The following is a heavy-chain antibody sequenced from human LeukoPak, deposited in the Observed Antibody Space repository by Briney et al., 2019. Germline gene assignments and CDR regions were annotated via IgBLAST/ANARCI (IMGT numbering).Heavy chain of an antibody. CDR3: ARDYNYAFDN. CDR1: GFTFSHYS. CDR2: IGISSGNT. V-gene: IGHV3-48*04. J-gene: IGHJ4*02. D-gene: IGHD5-24*01. Sequence: PGGSLRLSCVASGFTFSHYSMNWVRQAPGKGLEWISYIGISSGNTKYADSVKGRFTNFGDSAKKSLYLQMTRLRVEDTAVYCCARDYNYAFDNWGQGTLVTVSS.